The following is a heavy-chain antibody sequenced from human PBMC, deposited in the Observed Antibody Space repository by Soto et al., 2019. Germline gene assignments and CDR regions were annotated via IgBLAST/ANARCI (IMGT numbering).Heavy chain of an antibody. D-gene: IGHD3-10*01. J-gene: IGHJ4*02. CDR3: AKDRDYPRDYFHY. Sequence: QAPGKGLEWVSAVSPNGQGIYYADSVRGRFTISRDFSKNTVFLHMDSLRPEDTAVYYCAKDRDYPRDYFHYWGQGTLVTVSS. CDR2: VSPNGQGI. V-gene: IGHV3-23*01.